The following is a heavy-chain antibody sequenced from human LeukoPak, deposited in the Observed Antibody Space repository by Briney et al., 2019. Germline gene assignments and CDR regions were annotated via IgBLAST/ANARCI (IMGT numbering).Heavy chain of an antibody. D-gene: IGHD2-21*01. J-gene: IGHJ4*02. V-gene: IGHV1-46*01. Sequence: ASVKVSCKASGYTFTSYYMHWVRQAPGQGLEWMGITNPSGGSTSYAQKFQGRVTMTRDTSTSTVYMELSSLRSEDTAVYYCARDRNIVVVKTLYYFDYWGQGTLVTVSS. CDR2: TNPSGGST. CDR1: GYTFTSYY. CDR3: ARDRNIVVVKTLYYFDY.